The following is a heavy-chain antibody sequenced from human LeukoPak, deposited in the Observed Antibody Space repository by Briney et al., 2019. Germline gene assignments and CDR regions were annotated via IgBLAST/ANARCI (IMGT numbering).Heavy chain of an antibody. Sequence: GGSLRLSCAASGFILSDHYIDWVRQAPGKGLESVGRTRNKANSYTTEYAASAKGRFTISRDDPKNLLYLQMNSLKSEGTAVYYCGRSGRYRPSDLWGQGTLVTVSS. CDR2: TRNKANSYTT. J-gene: IGHJ5*02. D-gene: IGHD1-26*01. CDR3: GRSGRYRPSDL. V-gene: IGHV3-72*01. CDR1: GFILSDHY.